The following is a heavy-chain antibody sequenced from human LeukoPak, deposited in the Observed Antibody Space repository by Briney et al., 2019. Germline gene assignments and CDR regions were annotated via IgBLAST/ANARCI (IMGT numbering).Heavy chain of an antibody. CDR2: IYSGGST. Sequence: GGSLRLSCAASGFTFSDYYMSWIRQAPGKGLEWVSLIYSGGSTYYADSVKGRFTISRDNSKNTLYLQMSSLRAEDTAVYYCARRAGGYSHPYDYWGQGTLVTVSS. CDR3: ARRAGGYSHPYDY. CDR1: GFTFSDYY. D-gene: IGHD4-23*01. V-gene: IGHV3-53*01. J-gene: IGHJ4*02.